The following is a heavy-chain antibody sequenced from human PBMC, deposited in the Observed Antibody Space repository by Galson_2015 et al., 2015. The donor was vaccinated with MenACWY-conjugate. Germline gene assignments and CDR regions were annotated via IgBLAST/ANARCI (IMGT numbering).Heavy chain of an antibody. J-gene: IGHJ4*02. CDR3: ARDRRDIIVALANYFDL. CDR1: GYTFTDYY. Sequence: SVKVSCKASGYTFTDYYMHWVRQTPGHGFEWMGRINTNNGGSKYAQKFQGRVTMTRDASISTAYMELLSLRSDDTAVYFCARDRRDIIVALANYFDLWGQGTLVTVSS. D-gene: IGHD2-15*01. CDR2: INTNNGGS. V-gene: IGHV1-2*06.